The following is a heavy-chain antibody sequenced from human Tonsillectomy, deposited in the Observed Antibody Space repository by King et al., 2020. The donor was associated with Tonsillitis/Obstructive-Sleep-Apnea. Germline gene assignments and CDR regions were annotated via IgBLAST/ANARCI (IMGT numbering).Heavy chain of an antibody. Sequence: VQLVESGSELKKPGASVKVSCKASGYTFTNHAMNWVRQAPGQGLEWMGGINTNTGNPTYAQGFTGRFVFSLDTSVSTAYLQISSLKAEDTAVYYCARVLEGEPRITMVRGAIPPSTYYYYYMDVWGKGTTVTVSS. CDR3: ARVLEGEPRITMVRGAIPPSTYYYYYMDV. V-gene: IGHV7-4-1*02. CDR2: INTNTGNP. D-gene: IGHD3-10*01. J-gene: IGHJ6*03. CDR1: GYTFTNHA.